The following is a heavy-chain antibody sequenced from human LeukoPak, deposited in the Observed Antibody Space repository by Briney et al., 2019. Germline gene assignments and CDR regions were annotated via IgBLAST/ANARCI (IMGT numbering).Heavy chain of an antibody. CDR1: GYTFTNYG. Sequence: ASVKVSCKASGYTFTNYGISWVRQAPGQGLEWMGGIIPIFGTANYAQKFQGRVTITTDESTSTAYMELSSLRSEDTAVYYCARSDPANPNYYYYMDVWGKGTTVTVSS. D-gene: IGHD4/OR15-4a*01. CDR3: ARSDPANPNYYYYMDV. V-gene: IGHV1-69*05. CDR2: IIPIFGTA. J-gene: IGHJ6*03.